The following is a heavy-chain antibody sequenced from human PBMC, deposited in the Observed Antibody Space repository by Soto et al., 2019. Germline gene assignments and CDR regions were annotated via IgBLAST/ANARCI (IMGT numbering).Heavy chain of an antibody. Sequence: GGSLRLSCAASGFTFSSYGMHWVRQAPGKGLEWVAVISYDGSNKYYADSVKGRFTISRDNSKNTLYLQMNSLRAEDTAVYYCARDAGGYDADYYYYYMDVWGKGTTVTVSS. V-gene: IGHV3-30*03. CDR1: GFTFSSYG. CDR3: ARDAGGYDADYYYYYMDV. J-gene: IGHJ6*03. CDR2: ISYDGSNK. D-gene: IGHD5-12*01.